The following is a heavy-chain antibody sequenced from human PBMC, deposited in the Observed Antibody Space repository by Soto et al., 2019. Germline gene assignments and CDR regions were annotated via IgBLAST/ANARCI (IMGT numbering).Heavy chain of an antibody. V-gene: IGHV4-39*01. CDR2: IYYGGNT. Sequence: QLQLQESGPGLVKPSETLSLTCSVSGDSISRDSYFWGWIRQPPGKGLEWIGSIYYGGNTYYNPSLKRRVTISVDTSKNQFSLKLNSVTAADTAVYYCASHAQLELDGYWGQGTLVTVSS. CDR3: ASHAQLELDGY. J-gene: IGHJ4*02. D-gene: IGHD1-1*01. CDR1: GDSISRDSYF.